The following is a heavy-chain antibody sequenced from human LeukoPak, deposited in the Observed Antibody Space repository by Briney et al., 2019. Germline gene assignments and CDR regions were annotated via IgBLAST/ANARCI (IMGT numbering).Heavy chain of an antibody. CDR2: IIPILGIA. CDR1: GGTFSSYA. J-gene: IGHJ3*02. Sequence: VASVKVSCKASGGTFSSYAISWVRQAPGQGLEWMGRIIPILGIANYAQKFQGGVTITADKSTSTAYMELSSLRSEDTAVYYCARGSDYYGSGSSAFDIWGQGTMVTVSS. D-gene: IGHD3-10*01. V-gene: IGHV1-69*04. CDR3: ARGSDYYGSGSSAFDI.